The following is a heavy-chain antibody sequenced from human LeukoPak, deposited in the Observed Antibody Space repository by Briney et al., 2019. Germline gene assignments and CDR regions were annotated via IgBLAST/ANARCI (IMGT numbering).Heavy chain of an antibody. J-gene: IGHJ5*02. CDR2: IYHSGST. CDR3: ARAGTMVRGVIDWFDP. D-gene: IGHD3-10*01. V-gene: IGHV4-30-2*01. CDR1: GGSISSGGYS. Sequence: SETLSLTCAVSGGSISSGGYSWSWIRQPPGKGLEWIGYIYHSGSTYYNPSLKSRVTISVDRSKNQFSLKLSSVTAADTAVYYCARAGTMVRGVIDWFDPWGQGTLVTVSS.